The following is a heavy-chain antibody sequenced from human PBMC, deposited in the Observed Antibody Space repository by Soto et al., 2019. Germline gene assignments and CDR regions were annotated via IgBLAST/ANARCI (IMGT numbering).Heavy chain of an antibody. CDR2: IYYSGST. D-gene: IGHD3-16*01. Sequence: QVQLQESGPGLVKPSQPLSLTCTVSGGSISSGGSSWSWFRQTPGKGWGWMGYIYYSGSTYYNPSLKSRVTISVDTSKNQFSLKLSSVTAADTAVYYCASGSDYVWGRIATPLDYWGQGTLVTVSS. CDR1: GGSISSGGSS. V-gene: IGHV4-31*03. CDR3: ASGSDYVWGRIATPLDY. J-gene: IGHJ4*02.